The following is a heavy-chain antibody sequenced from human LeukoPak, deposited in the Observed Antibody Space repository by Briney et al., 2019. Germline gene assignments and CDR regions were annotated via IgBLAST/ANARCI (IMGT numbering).Heavy chain of an antibody. CDR2: IFSSGNT. V-gene: IGHV4-4*07. J-gene: IGHJ5*02. D-gene: IGHD3-3*01. Sequence: SETLSLTCTVSGGSIDNYYWSWIRQPAGKGLEWIGRIFSSGNTNYNPSLKSRVTISVDTSKNQFSLKLSSVTAADTAVYYCAREAYDFWSGYSNWFDPWGQGTLVTVSS. CDR1: GGSIDNYY. CDR3: AREAYDFWSGYSNWFDP.